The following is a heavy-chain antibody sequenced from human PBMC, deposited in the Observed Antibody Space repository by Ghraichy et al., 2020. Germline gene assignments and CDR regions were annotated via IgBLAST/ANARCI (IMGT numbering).Heavy chain of an antibody. CDR2: IGGTGSPT. V-gene: IGHV3-23*01. D-gene: IGHD6-19*01. Sequence: GGSLRLSCAASGFTFSGFAMSWVRQAPGKGLEWVSGIGGTGSPTYYADSVKGRFTMSRDNSKNTLFLQLDSLRADDTAVYYCGRIPRARTTVAGTIDNWGQGTLVVVSS. CDR1: GFTFSGFA. CDR3: GRIPRARTTVAGTIDN. J-gene: IGHJ4*02.